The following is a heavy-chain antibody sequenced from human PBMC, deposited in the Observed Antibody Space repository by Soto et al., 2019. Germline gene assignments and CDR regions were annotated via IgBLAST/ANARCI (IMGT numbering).Heavy chain of an antibody. CDR1: GGTFNNYA. CDR3: ARGRHFTNGVSCRGNWFDP. J-gene: IGHJ5*02. D-gene: IGHD2-8*01. CDR2: IIPIFDTP. Sequence: QVQLVQSGAEVKKPGSSVKVSCKASGGTFNNYAINWVRQAPGQGLEWMGGIIPIFDTPNYAQNFQGRVTITADESTSTAYMELSSLRSEDTAVYYCARGRHFTNGVSCRGNWFDPWGQGTLVTVSS. V-gene: IGHV1-69*12.